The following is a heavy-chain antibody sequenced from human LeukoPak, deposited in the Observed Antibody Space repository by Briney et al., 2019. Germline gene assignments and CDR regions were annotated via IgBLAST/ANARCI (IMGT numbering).Heavy chain of an antibody. CDR3: ASQYYYDSSGYYYVDY. J-gene: IGHJ4*02. CDR2: IIPIFGTA. CDR1: GGTFSSYA. D-gene: IGHD3-22*01. Sequence: SVQVSCKASGGTFSSYAISWVRQAPGQGLEWMGGIIPIFGTANYAQKFQGRVTITADESTSTAYMELSSLRSEDTAVYYCASQYYYDSSGYYYVDYWGQGTLVTVSS. V-gene: IGHV1-69*13.